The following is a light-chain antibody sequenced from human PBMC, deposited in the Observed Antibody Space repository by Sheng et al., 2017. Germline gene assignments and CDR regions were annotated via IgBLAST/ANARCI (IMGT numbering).Light chain of an antibody. V-gene: IGLV1-51*01. Sequence: QSVLTQPPSVSAAPGQKVTISCSGSSSNIGNNYVSWYQHLSGTAPKLLIYDDNERPSGISGRFSGSKSGTSATLGISGLQTGDEADYYCGTWDSGLSAGVFGGGTRLDRP. J-gene: IGLJ3*02. CDR2: DDN. CDR3: GTWDSGLSAGV. CDR1: SSNIGNNY.